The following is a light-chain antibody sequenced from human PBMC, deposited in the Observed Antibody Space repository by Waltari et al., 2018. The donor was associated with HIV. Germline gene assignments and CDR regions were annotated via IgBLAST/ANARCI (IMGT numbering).Light chain of an antibody. CDR3: QQRSTPMYT. Sequence: EIVLTQSPATLSLSPGERATLSCRASQSVSSYLAWYQQKPGQAPRLLIDDASNRDTGIPARFSGSWSGTDFTLTISSLDLEDFALYYCQQRSTPMYTFGQGTKLEIK. J-gene: IGKJ2*01. CDR2: DAS. V-gene: IGKV3-11*01. CDR1: QSVSSY.